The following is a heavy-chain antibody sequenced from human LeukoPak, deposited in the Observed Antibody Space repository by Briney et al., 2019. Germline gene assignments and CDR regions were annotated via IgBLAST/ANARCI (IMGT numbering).Heavy chain of an antibody. J-gene: IGHJ5*02. Sequence: GESLKISCKGSGYSFTSYWSGWGRQVPGKSLEWMGIIYPGDSDTRYSPSFQGKVTISADKSISTAYLQWSSMKASDTAMYYCARGALPITMIVVALRGNWFDPWGQGTLVTVSS. CDR3: ARGALPITMIVVALRGNWFDP. CDR2: IYPGDSDT. V-gene: IGHV5-51*01. CDR1: GYSFTSYW. D-gene: IGHD3-22*01.